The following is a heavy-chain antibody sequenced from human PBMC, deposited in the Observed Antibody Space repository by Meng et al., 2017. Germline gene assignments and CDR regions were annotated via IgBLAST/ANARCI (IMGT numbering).Heavy chain of an antibody. J-gene: IGHJ4*02. CDR3: ARDRGAVAGTNFDY. D-gene: IGHD6-19*01. CDR1: GGSISSSNW. V-gene: IGHV4-4*02. CDR2: IYHSGST. Sequence: VHLQGSGHGLVKPSGTLSLTCAVSGGSISSSNWWRWVRQPPGKGLEWIGEIYHSGSTNYNPSLKSRVTISVDKSKNQFSLKLSSVTAADTAVYYCARDRGAVAGTNFDYWGQGTLVTVSS.